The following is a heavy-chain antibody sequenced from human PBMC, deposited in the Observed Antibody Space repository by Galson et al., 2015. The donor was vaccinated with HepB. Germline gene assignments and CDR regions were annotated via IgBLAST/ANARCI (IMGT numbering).Heavy chain of an antibody. D-gene: IGHD3-10*01. Sequence: SLRLSCAASGFTFSNYWMAWVRQVPGVGPEWLADISNDGSAKKYVDSVRGRFTISRDNAKNSLYLQMDSLRVEDTGIYYCAKDRGWRSCDCWGQGTLVTVSS. CDR3: AKDRGWRSCDC. V-gene: IGHV3-7*01. CDR1: GFTFSNYW. CDR2: ISNDGSAK. J-gene: IGHJ4*02.